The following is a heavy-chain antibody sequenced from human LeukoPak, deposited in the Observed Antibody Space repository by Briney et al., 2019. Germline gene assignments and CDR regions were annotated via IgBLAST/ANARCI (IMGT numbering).Heavy chain of an antibody. CDR3: ARLKSSSWATAYFQH. CDR2: IYYSGIT. Sequence: PSETLSLTCAVYGGSFSGYYWGWIRQPPGKGLEWIGNIYYSGITYYNSSLKSRVTISIDTSKNQFSLKLSSVTAADTAVYYCARLKSSSWATAYFQHWGQGTLVTVFS. D-gene: IGHD6-13*01. J-gene: IGHJ1*01. V-gene: IGHV4-34*01. CDR1: GGSFSGYY.